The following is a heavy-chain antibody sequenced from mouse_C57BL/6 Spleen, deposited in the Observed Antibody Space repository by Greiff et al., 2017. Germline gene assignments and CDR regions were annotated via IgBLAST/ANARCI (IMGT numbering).Heavy chain of an antibody. CDR2: INYDGSST. CDR3: ARDQNGYYFDY. V-gene: IGHV5-16*01. CDR1: GFTFSDYY. Sequence: EVMLVESEGGLVQPGSSMKLSCTASGFTFSDYYMAWVRQVPEKGLEWVANINYDGSSTYYLDSLKSRFIISRDNAKNILYLQMSSLKSEDTATYYCARDQNGYYFDYWGQGTTLTVSS. D-gene: IGHD2-2*01. J-gene: IGHJ2*01.